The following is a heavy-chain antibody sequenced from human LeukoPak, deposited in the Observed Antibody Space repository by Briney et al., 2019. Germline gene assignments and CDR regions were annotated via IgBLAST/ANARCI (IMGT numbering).Heavy chain of an antibody. CDR2: ISGSGGST. Sequence: PGGSLRLSCAASGFTFSSYAMSWVRQAPGKGLEWVSAISGSGGSTYYADSVKGRFTISRDNSKNTLYLQMNSLRAEDTAVYYCARVGYCSSTSCYKHYYYYGMDVWGQGTTVTVPS. V-gene: IGHV3-23*01. CDR3: ARVGYCSSTSCYKHYYYYGMDV. CDR1: GFTFSSYA. D-gene: IGHD2-2*02. J-gene: IGHJ6*02.